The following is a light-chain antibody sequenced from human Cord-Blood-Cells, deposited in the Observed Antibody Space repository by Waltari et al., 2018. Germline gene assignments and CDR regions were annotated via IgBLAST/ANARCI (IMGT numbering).Light chain of an antibody. CDR3: QQYYSTPLT. CDR2: WAS. CDR1: QSVLYSSNNKNY. Sequence: DIVMTQSPDSLAVSLGERATINCKSSQSVLYSSNNKNYLAWYQQKPGQPPTLLIYWASTRESGVPDRFRGSGSGTDFSLTISSLQAEDVAVYYCQQYYSTPLTFGGGTKVEIK. V-gene: IGKV4-1*01. J-gene: IGKJ4*01.